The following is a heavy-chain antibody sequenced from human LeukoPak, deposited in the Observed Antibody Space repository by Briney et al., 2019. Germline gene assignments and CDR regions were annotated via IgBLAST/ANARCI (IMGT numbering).Heavy chain of an antibody. CDR2: MNPNSGNT. CDR1: GYTFTSYD. Sequence: ASVKVSCKASGYTFTSYDINWVRQATGQGLEWMGWMNPNSGNTGYAQKFQGGVTMTRNTSISTAYMELSSLRSEDTAVYYCARRIAVAGTDYYYYMDVWGKGTTVTVSS. V-gene: IGHV1-8*01. J-gene: IGHJ6*03. CDR3: ARRIAVAGTDYYYYMDV. D-gene: IGHD6-19*01.